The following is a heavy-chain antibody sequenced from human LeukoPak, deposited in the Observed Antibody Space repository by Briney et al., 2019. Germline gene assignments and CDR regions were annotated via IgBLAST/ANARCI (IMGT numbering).Heavy chain of an antibody. CDR3: ARPLVRGDAFDY. D-gene: IGHD5-12*01. CDR2: IKQDGSEK. CDR1: WFTLSSYL. J-gene: IGHJ4*02. Sequence: GGALRLSCAAPWFTLSSYLVSWVRPGPGEGVEGGANIKQDGSEKYYVDSVKGRFTISRDNAKNSLYLQMNSLRAEDTAVYYCARPLVRGDAFDYWGQGTLVTVSS. V-gene: IGHV3-7*01.